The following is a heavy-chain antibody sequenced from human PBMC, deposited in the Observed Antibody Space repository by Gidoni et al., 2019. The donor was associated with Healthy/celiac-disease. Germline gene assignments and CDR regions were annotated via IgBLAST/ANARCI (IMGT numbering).Heavy chain of an antibody. CDR2: FKSKSDGGTT. D-gene: IGHD2-15*01. CDR1: GFTFSIAW. Sequence: VQLVESGGGLVKPGGSLRLSCAASGFTFSIAWMHWVRQAPGKGLEWVGRFKSKSDGGTTDYAAPVKGRFTISRDDSKNTLYLQMNSLKTEDTAVYYCTTDPGYCSGGSCYDNDAFDIWGQGTMVTVSS. V-gene: IGHV3-15*07. CDR3: TTDPGYCSGGSCYDNDAFDI. J-gene: IGHJ3*02.